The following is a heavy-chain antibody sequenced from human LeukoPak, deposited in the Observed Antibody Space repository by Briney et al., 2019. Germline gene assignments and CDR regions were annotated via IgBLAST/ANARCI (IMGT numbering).Heavy chain of an antibody. Sequence: GGSLRLSCAASGFTFSGSAMHWVRQGSGKGLEWVGRIRSKADSYATAYAASVKGRFTISRDDSKNTAYLQMNTLKTEDTAVYYCARAQVGSGWYNGDYWGQGTLVTVSS. CDR1: GFTFSGSA. CDR3: ARAQVGSGWYNGDY. V-gene: IGHV3-73*01. J-gene: IGHJ4*02. CDR2: IRSKADSYAT. D-gene: IGHD6-19*01.